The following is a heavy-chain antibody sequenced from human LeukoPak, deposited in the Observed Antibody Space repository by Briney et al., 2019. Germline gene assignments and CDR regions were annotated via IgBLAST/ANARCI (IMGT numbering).Heavy chain of an antibody. CDR2: IYYSGST. CDR1: GGSISSYY. D-gene: IGHD1-26*01. V-gene: IGHV4-59*01. Sequence: PSETLSLTCTVSGGSISSYYWSWIQQPPGKGLEWIGYIYYSGSTNYNPSLKSRVTISVDTSKNQFSLKLSSVTAADTAVYYCARDSGSYSLLDYWGQGTLVTVSS. CDR3: ARDSGSYSLLDY. J-gene: IGHJ4*02.